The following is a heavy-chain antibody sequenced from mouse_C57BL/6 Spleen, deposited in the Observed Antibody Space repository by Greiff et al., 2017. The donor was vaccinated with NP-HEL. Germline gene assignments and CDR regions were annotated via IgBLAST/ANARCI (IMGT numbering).Heavy chain of an antibody. CDR3: ARPNYSTFAY. Sequence: EVKLVESGGGLVKPGGSLKLSCAASGFTFSDYGLHWVRQAPEKGLAWVAYISSGSSTIYYADTVKGRFTMSRDNAKNTPFLQLTSLRSDDTSMYYCARPNYSTFAYWGQGTLVTVSA. V-gene: IGHV5-17*01. CDR1: GFTFSDYG. D-gene: IGHD2-5*01. J-gene: IGHJ3*01. CDR2: ISSGSSTI.